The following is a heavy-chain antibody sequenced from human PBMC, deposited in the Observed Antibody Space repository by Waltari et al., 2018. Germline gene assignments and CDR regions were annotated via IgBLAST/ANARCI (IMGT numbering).Heavy chain of an antibody. Sequence: EVQLVESGGGLVQPVGSLRLSCAASGFTFSSYWMSWVRQAPGTGLEWVANINEDGSEKYYVDSVKGRFTISRDNAKNSLYLQMNSLRAEDTAVYYCARDQWFGSWEGVWFDPWGQGTLVTVSS. J-gene: IGHJ5*02. V-gene: IGHV3-7*01. CDR3: ARDQWFGSWEGVWFDP. CDR2: INEDGSEK. CDR1: GFTFSSYW. D-gene: IGHD3-10*01.